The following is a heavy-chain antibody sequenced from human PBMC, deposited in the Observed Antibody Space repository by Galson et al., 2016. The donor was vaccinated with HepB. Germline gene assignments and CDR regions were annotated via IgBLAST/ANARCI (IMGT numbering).Heavy chain of an antibody. D-gene: IGHD3-16*01. CDR3: ARVSTLRVWGSSPWGLDY. V-gene: IGHV3-33*01. CDR2: IWYDGNNK. J-gene: IGHJ4*02. Sequence: SLRLSCAASGFTFSSYGMHWVRQAPGKGLEWVALIWYDGNNKYYADSVKGRFTISRDNSKNTLYLQMNSLRAEDTAVYYCARVSTLRVWGSSPWGLDYWGQGTLVTVSS. CDR1: GFTFSSYG.